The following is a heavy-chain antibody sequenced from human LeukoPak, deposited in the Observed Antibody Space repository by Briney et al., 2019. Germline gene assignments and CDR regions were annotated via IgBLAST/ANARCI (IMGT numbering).Heavy chain of an antibody. CDR2: ISGTSNYI. V-gene: IGHV3-21*01. D-gene: IGHD2-2*01. J-gene: IGHJ5*01. Sequence: GGSLRLSCAASGFTFSLYTIHWVRQAPGKGLEWVSSISGTSNYIYYADSVKGRFTISRDNAKNSLYLQMNSLRAEDTAVYYCARIGHDLYQTFDSWGHGTLITVSS. CDR3: ARIGHDLYQTFDS. CDR1: GFTFSLYT.